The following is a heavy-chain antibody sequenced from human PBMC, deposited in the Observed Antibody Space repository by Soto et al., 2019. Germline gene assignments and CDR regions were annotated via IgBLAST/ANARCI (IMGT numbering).Heavy chain of an antibody. D-gene: IGHD3-10*01. Sequence: EVQLVESGGALVQPGGSLRLSCAASGFTFTNYWMAWVRQAPGKGLEWVAHIDQGGGEKYYVDPVKGRFTISRDNAKNSLYLQMNSLRAEDTALYYCARGGNWFDPWGQGTLVTVSS. V-gene: IGHV3-7*05. CDR2: IDQGGGEK. J-gene: IGHJ5*02. CDR3: ARGGNWFDP. CDR1: GFTFTNYW.